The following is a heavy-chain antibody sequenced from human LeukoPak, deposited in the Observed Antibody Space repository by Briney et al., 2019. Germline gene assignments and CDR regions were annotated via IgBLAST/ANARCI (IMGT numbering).Heavy chain of an antibody. D-gene: IGHD1-26*01. CDR2: IKQDGGEK. CDR1: GFAFTSYW. J-gene: IGHJ4*02. V-gene: IGHV3-7*01. Sequence: GGSLRLSCVASGFAFTSYWMSWVRQAPGKGLEWVADIKQDGGEKYYVDSVKGRFTISRDNAKNSLFLQMNSLRVEDTAVYYCARLGGSYYTYWGQGTLVTVSS. CDR3: ARLGGSYYTY.